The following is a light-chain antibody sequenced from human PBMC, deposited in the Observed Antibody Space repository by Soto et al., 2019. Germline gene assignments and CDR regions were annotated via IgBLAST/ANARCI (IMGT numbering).Light chain of an antibody. Sequence: QSVLTQPPSVYGAPGQRVTISCTGSSSNIGAVFDVHWYQQVPGTAPKLLIYENTKRPSGVPDRFSGSKSGTSASLAITGLQAEDEADYYCQSYDSGLSSWLFGGGTKLTVL. CDR2: ENT. V-gene: IGLV1-40*01. CDR1: SSNIGAVFD. CDR3: QSYDSGLSSWL. J-gene: IGLJ2*01.